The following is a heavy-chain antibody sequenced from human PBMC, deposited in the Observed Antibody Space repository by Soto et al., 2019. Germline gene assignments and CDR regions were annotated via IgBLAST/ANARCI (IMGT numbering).Heavy chain of an antibody. D-gene: IGHD6-6*01. CDR2: MNPNSGNT. V-gene: IGHV1-8*01. J-gene: IGHJ4*02. Sequence: ASVKVSCKASGYTFTSYDINWVRQATGQGLEWMGWMNPNSGNTGYAQKFQGRVTMTRNTSISTAYMELSSLRSEDTAVYYCAKDYSSSYYFDYWGQGTLVTVSS. CDR3: AKDYSSSYYFDY. CDR1: GYTFTSYD.